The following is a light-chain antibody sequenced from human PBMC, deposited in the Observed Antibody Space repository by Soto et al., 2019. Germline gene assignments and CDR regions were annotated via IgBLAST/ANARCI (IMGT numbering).Light chain of an antibody. J-gene: IGLJ3*02. CDR1: SSNIGAGHA. V-gene: IGLV1-40*01. CDR3: GAWDDSLSAWV. CDR2: RNN. Sequence: QSVLTQPPSVSGAPGQRVTISCTGSSSNIGAGHAVHWYQQLPGTAPKLLISRNNRRPSGVPDRFSAYKSGTSASLAISGLRSEDEAVYYCGAWDDSLSAWVFGGGTKVTVL.